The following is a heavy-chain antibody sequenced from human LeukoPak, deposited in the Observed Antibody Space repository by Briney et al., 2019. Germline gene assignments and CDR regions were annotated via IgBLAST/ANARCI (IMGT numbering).Heavy chain of an antibody. J-gene: IGHJ4*02. CDR3: VRGHDSFDY. CDR2: SRNKDHRYST. D-gene: IGHD3-3*01. CDR1: GFTFSDHY. Sequence: GGSLRLSCAVSGFTFSDHYMDWVRQAPGKGLEWVGRSRNKDHRYSTEYAASVKGRFTISRDESKNSLYLHVNSLKIDGTAIYYCVRGHDSFDYWGQGTLVTVSS. V-gene: IGHV3-72*01.